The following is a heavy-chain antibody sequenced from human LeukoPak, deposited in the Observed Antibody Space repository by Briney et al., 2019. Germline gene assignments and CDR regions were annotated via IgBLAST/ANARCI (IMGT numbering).Heavy chain of an antibody. D-gene: IGHD6-13*01. CDR1: GFTFSGFT. J-gene: IGHJ4*02. V-gene: IGHV3-64*01. CDR2: ISGNGGST. CDR3: SSSWEIF. Sequence: GGSLRLSCAASGFTFSGFTMHWVRQAPGKGLQYVSGISGNGGSTYYATSVKGRFTISRDNSENTLYLQMNSLRAEDTAVYYCSSSWEIFWGQGTLVTVSS.